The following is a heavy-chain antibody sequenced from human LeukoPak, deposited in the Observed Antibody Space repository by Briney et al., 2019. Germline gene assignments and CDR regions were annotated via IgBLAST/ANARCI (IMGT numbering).Heavy chain of an antibody. J-gene: IGHJ4*02. D-gene: IGHD2-15*01. CDR2: ISGRDTGT. CDR3: AKAQAAPSCSGVRCYPFDY. Sequence: GGSLRLSCAASGFTFRTSAMSWVRQVPGKGLEWISAISGRDTGTYHADSVKGRFTISRDDSKNTLYLQMNSLRAEDTAVYYRAKAQAAPSCSGVRCYPFDYWGQGTLVTVSS. CDR1: GFTFRTSA. V-gene: IGHV3-23*01.